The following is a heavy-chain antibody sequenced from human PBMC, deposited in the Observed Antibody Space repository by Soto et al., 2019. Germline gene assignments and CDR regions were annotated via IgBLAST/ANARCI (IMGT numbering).Heavy chain of an antibody. D-gene: IGHD1-26*01. J-gene: IGHJ5*02. Sequence: GGSLRLSCAASGFTFSDYYMSWIRQAPGKGLEWVSYISSSSSYTNYADSVKGRFTISRDNAKNSLYLQMNSLRAEDTDVYYCARGGGSYYNWFDPWGQGTLVTVSS. CDR2: ISSSSSYT. CDR1: GFTFSDYY. CDR3: ARGGGSYYNWFDP. V-gene: IGHV3-11*06.